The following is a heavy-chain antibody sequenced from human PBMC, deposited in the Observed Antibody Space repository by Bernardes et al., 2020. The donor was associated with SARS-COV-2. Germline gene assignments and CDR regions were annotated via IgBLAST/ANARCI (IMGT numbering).Heavy chain of an antibody. CDR3: AKDVYAWFDP. V-gene: IGHV3-23*01. CDR1: GVSFSSSA. CDR2: ISGSTGST. J-gene: IGHJ5*02. D-gene: IGHD4-17*01. Sequence: GGSLRLSCAASGVSFSSSAMSWVRQAPGKGLEWVSTISGSTGSTFYADSVKGRFTISRDNSKNTLSLQMNSLRAEDTAVYYCAKDVYAWFDPWGQGTLVTVSS.